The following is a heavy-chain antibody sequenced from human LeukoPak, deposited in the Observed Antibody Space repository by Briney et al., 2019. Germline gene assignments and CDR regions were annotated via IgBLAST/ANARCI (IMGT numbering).Heavy chain of an antibody. Sequence: GGSLRLSCAASGFTVSSNYMSWVRQAPGKGLEWVSVIYSGGSTYYADSVKGRFTISRDNSKNTLYLEMNTLRSDDTAVYYCARGGGDYVRDKTSFDYWGQGTLVTVSS. D-gene: IGHD4-17*01. CDR1: GFTVSSNY. CDR3: ARGGGDYVRDKTSFDY. J-gene: IGHJ4*02. CDR2: IYSGGST. V-gene: IGHV3-53*05.